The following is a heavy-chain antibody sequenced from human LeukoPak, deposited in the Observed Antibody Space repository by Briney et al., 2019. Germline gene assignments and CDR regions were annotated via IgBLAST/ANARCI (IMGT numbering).Heavy chain of an antibody. V-gene: IGHV3-43*02. CDR1: GFTFSSYA. D-gene: IGHD2/OR15-2a*01. CDR2: ISGDGGST. J-gene: IGHJ4*02. CDR3: ATSDFAAHFDY. Sequence: GGSLRLSCAASGFTFSSYAMTWVRQAPGKGLEWVSLISGDGGSTYYADSVKGRFTISRDNSKNSLYLQMNSLGTEDTALYYCATSDFAAHFDYWGQGTLVTVSS.